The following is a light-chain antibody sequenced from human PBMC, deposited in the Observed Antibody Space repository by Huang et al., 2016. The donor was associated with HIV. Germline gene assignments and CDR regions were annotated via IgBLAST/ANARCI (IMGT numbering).Light chain of an antibody. CDR1: QSVSGAY. V-gene: IGKV3-20*01. CDR3: QQYGSSPT. Sequence: EIVLMQSPGTLSVSPGERATLSCRASQSVSGAYLAWYQQRPGQAPRLLIYGASSRATGIPDRFSGSGSGTDFTLTISRLESEDFAVYYCQQYGSSPTFGQGTKVDIK. J-gene: IGKJ1*01. CDR2: GAS.